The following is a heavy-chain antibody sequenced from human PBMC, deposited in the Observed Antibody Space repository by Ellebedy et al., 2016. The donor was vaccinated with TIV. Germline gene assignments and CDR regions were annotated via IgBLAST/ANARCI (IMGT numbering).Heavy chain of an antibody. CDR3: ARVVWQQPVSYASDI. J-gene: IGHJ3*02. CDR2: ISSNGGST. CDR1: GFTFSSYA. V-gene: IGHV3-64*01. Sequence: PGGSLRLSCAASGFTFSSYAMHWVRQAPGKGLEYVSAISSNGGSTYYANSVKGRFTISRDNSKNALYLQMGSLRAEDMAVYYCARVVWQQPVSYASDIWGQGTMVTVSS. D-gene: IGHD6-13*01.